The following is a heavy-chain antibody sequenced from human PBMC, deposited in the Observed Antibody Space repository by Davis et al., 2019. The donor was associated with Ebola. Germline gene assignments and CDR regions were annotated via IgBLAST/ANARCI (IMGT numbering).Heavy chain of an antibody. V-gene: IGHV6-1*01. J-gene: IGHJ4*02. Sequence: RSLRPSCPLFGASASSGGWNWIRQSLSRALQWLGRTYYTSKWYNDYAESVKSRITINPYTSKNQFSPQLNSVTPEDTAVYYGSRGWLRSKFDYWGRGTLVTVSS. CDR3: SRGWLRSKFDY. CDR1: GASASSGG. D-gene: IGHD5-12*01. CDR2: TYYTSKWYN.